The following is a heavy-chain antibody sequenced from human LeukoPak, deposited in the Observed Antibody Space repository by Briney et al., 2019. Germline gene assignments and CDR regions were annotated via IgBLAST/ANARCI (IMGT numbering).Heavy chain of an antibody. CDR2: IWYDGSNK. CDR1: GFTFSSYG. CDR3: AKDKADDASPLDY. J-gene: IGHJ4*02. D-gene: IGHD2-2*01. V-gene: IGHV3-33*06. Sequence: PGGSLRLSCAASGFTFSSYGMHWVRQAPGKGLEWVAVIWYDGSNKYYADSVKGRFTISRDNSKNTLYLQMNSLRAEDTAVYYCAKDKADDASPLDYWGQGTLVTVSS.